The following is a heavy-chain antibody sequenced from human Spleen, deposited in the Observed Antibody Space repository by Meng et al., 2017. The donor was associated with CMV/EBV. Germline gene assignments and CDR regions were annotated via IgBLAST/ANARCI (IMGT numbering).Heavy chain of an antibody. Sequence: SETLSLTCTVAGGSVSSGSYFWSWIRQPPGKGREWIGEINNSGNTNYNPSLKSRVTISVDTSKKQFFLKLNSVTAADTAVYYCAREILIPTFGGVTRSGKYNWFDPWGQGTLVTVSS. CDR1: GGSVSSGSYF. J-gene: IGHJ5*02. V-gene: IGHV4-39*07. CDR2: INNSGNT. D-gene: IGHD3-3*01. CDR3: AREILIPTFGGVTRSGKYNWFDP.